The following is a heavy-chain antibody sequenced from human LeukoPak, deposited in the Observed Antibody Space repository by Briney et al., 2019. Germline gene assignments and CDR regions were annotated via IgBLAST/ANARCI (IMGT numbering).Heavy chain of an antibody. V-gene: IGHV3-23*01. D-gene: IGHD3-22*01. CDR2: ISGSGGST. CDR1: GFTFSSYA. Sequence: GGSPRLSCAASGFTFSSYAMSWVRQAPGKGLEWVSAISGSGGSTYYADSVKGRFTISRDNSKNTLYLQMNSLRAEDTAVYYCAKGEHYYDSSGPFDYWGQGTLVTVSS. J-gene: IGHJ4*02. CDR3: AKGEHYYDSSGPFDY.